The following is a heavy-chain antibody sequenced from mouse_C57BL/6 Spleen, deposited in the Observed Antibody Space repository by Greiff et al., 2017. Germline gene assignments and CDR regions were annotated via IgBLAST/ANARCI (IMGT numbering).Heavy chain of an antibody. CDR1: GFTFSDYY. CDR2: INYDGSST. Sequence: EVKLVESEGGLVQPGSSMKLSCTASGFTFSDYYMAWVRQVPEKGLEWVANINYDGSSTYYLDSLKSRFIISRDNAKNILYLQMSSLKSEDTATYYCARDRGDYEWYFDVWGTGTTVTVSS. V-gene: IGHV5-16*01. J-gene: IGHJ1*03. CDR3: ARDRGDYEWYFDV. D-gene: IGHD2-4*01.